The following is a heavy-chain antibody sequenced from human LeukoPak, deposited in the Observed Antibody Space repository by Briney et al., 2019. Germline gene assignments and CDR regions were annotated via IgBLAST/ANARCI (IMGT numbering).Heavy chain of an antibody. CDR3: ARDLGPYGSTPFDY. CDR2: ISAYNGNT. CDR1: GYTFTSYG. Sequence: GASVKVSCKASGYTFTSYGISWVRQAPGQGLEWMGWISAYNGNTNYAQKLQGRVTMTTDTSTSTAYMELRSLRSDDTAVYYCARDLGPYGSTPFDYWGQGTLVTVSS. J-gene: IGHJ4*02. D-gene: IGHD3-10*01. V-gene: IGHV1-18*01.